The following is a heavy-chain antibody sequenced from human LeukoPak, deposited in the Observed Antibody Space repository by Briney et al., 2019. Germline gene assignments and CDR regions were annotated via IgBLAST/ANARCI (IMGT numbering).Heavy chain of an antibody. D-gene: IGHD3-10*01. CDR1: GFSFKDYN. V-gene: IGHV3-30*18. CDR3: AKDSQTLWFGELFEYFDY. Sequence: PGRSLRLSCAASGFSFKDYNMHWVRQAPGKGLEWVAVITYDGSNKYYTDSVKGRFTISRDNSKSTLYLQMNSLRAEDTAVYYRAKDSQTLWFGELFEYFDYWGQGTLVTVSS. CDR2: ITYDGSNK. J-gene: IGHJ4*02.